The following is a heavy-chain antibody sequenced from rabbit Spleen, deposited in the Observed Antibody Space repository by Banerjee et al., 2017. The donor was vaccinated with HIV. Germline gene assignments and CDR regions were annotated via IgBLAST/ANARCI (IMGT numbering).Heavy chain of an antibody. J-gene: IGHJ4*01. Sequence: QEQLVESGGGLVKPGASLTLTCKASGFSFSNKAVMCWVRQAPGKGLEWIACIWTSSGSTYYADWAKGRFTISRTSSTTVTLQMTSLTAADTATYFSVNDPYGLRGGGGVLWGPGTLVTVS. CDR2: IWTSSGST. CDR1: GFSFSNKAV. D-gene: IGHD3-1*01. V-gene: IGHV1S45*01. CDR3: VNDPYGLRGGGGVL.